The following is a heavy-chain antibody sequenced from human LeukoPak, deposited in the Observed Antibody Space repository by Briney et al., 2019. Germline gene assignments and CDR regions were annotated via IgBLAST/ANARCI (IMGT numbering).Heavy chain of an antibody. CDR1: GGSISSNNYY. J-gene: IGHJ4*02. V-gene: IGHV4-39*01. CDR3: QSRFLEWLLDY. D-gene: IGHD3-3*01. Sequence: TSETLSLTCTVSGGSISSNNYYWGWIRQPPGKGLEWIGSIYYGGYTYYNPSLKSRVTISVDTSKNQFSLKLSSVTAADTAIYYCQSRFLEWLLDYWGQGTLVTVSS. CDR2: IYYGGYT.